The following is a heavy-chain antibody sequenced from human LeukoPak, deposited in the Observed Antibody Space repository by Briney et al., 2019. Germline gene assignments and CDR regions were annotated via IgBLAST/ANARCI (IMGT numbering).Heavy chain of an antibody. CDR1: GGSISSSSYY. J-gene: IGHJ6*03. V-gene: IGHV4-39*01. CDR3: VRPSCSSTSCYTEDYYYMDV. CDR2: IYYSGST. Sequence: SETLSLTCTVSGGSISSSSYYWGWIRQPPGKGLEWIGSIYYSGSTYYNPSLKSRVTISVDTSKNQFSLKLSSVTAADTAVYYCVRPSCSSTSCYTEDYYYMDVWGKGTTVTVSS. D-gene: IGHD2-2*02.